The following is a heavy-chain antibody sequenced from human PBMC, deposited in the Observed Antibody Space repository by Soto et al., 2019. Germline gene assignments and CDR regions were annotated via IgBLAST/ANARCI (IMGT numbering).Heavy chain of an antibody. J-gene: IGHJ6*02. CDR2: ISDSGGST. CDR3: ARTPPGYSYGPGYYGMDV. Sequence: PVGSLRLSCAASGLTFSSHAMSWVRQAPVKGLEWVSAISDSGGSTYYADSVKGRFTISRDNSKNTLYLQMNSLRAEDTAVYYCARTPPGYSYGPGYYGMDVWGQGTTVTVSS. V-gene: IGHV3-23*01. CDR1: GLTFSSHA. D-gene: IGHD5-18*01.